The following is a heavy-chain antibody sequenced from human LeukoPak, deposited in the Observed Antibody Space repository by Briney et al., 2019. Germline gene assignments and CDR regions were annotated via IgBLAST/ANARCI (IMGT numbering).Heavy chain of an antibody. CDR2: IYTSGST. D-gene: IGHD1-1*01. CDR1: GGSISSYY. V-gene: IGHV4-4*07. CDR3: ARDLFTWGTGTRDAFDI. J-gene: IGHJ3*02. Sequence: SETLSLTCTVSGGSISSYYWSWIRQPAGKGLEWIGRIYTSGSTNYNPSLKSRVTMSVDTSKNQFSLKLSSVAAADTAVYYCARDLFTWGTGTRDAFDIWGQGTMVTVSS.